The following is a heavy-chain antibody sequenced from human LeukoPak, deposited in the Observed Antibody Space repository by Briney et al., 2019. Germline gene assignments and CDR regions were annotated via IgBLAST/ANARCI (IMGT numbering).Heavy chain of an antibody. J-gene: IGHJ3*02. V-gene: IGHV1-2*06. Sequence: ASVKVSCKASGYTFTGYYMHWVRQAPGQGLEWMGQINPNSGGTNYAQKFQGRVTMTRDTSISTAYMELSRLRSDDTAVYYCARSRRRSNDAFDIWGQGTMVTVSS. CDR3: ARSRRRSNDAFDI. CDR2: INPNSGGT. CDR1: GYTFTGYY.